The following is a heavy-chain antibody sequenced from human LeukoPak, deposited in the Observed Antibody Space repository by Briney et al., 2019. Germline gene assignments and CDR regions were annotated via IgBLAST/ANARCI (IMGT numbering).Heavy chain of an antibody. D-gene: IGHD6-19*01. CDR1: GYTFTGYY. CDR2: INPNSGGT. CDR3: ARGRGSGWYEVFDY. Sequence: GASVKVSCKASGYTFTGYYMHWVRQAPGQGLEWMGWINPNSGGTNYAQKFQGRVTMTRNTSISTAYMELSSLRSEDTAVYYCARGRGSGWYEVFDYWGQGTLVTVSS. V-gene: IGHV1-2*02. J-gene: IGHJ4*02.